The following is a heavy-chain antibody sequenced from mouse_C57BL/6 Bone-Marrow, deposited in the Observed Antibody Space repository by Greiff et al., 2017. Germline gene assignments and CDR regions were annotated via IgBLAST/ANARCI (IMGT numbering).Heavy chain of an antibody. CDR2: IDPDIGDT. CDR1: GFNIKDDY. V-gene: IGHV14-4*01. D-gene: IGHD2-3*01. J-gene: IGHJ2*01. CDR3: SSFDGNYFDF. Sequence: EVKLVESGAELVRPGASVKLSCTASGFNIKDDYIHWVKQRPEQGLEWIGWIDPDIGDTEYASKFQGTATITSDTSSNTAYLQLSSLTSEDTAVYYCSSFDGNYFDFWGQGTPLTVAS.